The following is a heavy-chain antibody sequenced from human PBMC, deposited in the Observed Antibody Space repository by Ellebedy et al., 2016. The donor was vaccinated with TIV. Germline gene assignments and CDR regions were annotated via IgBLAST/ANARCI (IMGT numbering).Heavy chain of an antibody. CDR1: GNTFSGYN. Sequence: GGSLRLSCAASGNTFSGYNMNWVRQAPGKGLQWVSYISTTSSNIYYADSVKGRFTISRDNAKNSLTLQMDSLRDEDTAVYYCVRDGGRDGYTYWYFDLWGRGTLVTVSS. CDR2: ISTTSSNI. D-gene: IGHD5-24*01. V-gene: IGHV3-48*02. CDR3: VRDGGRDGYTYWYFDL. J-gene: IGHJ2*01.